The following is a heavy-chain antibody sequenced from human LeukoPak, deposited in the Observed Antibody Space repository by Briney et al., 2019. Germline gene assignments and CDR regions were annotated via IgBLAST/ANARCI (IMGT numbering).Heavy chain of an antibody. V-gene: IGHV3-74*01. CDR1: GFTFTRYW. D-gene: IGHD2-2*01. CDR2: INGDGSST. J-gene: IGHJ4*02. CDR3: VREGLECSGSSCQRAAFDY. Sequence: GGSLRLSCAASGFTFTRYWMHWVRQVPGKGLVWVARINGDGSSTRHADSMKGRFTISRDIAKNTLYLQMNSLRDDDTAVYYCVREGLECSGSSCQRAAFDYWGQGTPVTVSS.